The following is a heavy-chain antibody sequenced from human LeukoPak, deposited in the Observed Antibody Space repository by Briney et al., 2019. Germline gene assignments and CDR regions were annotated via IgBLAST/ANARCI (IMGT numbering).Heavy chain of an antibody. CDR2: IKHDGSEK. V-gene: IGHV3-7*04. J-gene: IGHJ4*02. CDR3: AREVVDSYFDY. CDR1: GFTFSSYW. Sequence: PGGSLRLSCAASGFTFSSYWMTWVRQAPGKGLEWVANIKHDGSEKYYVDSVQGRFTISRDNAKNSLYLQVNSLRAEDTAVYYCAREVVDSYFDYWDQGTLVTVSS. D-gene: IGHD2-15*01.